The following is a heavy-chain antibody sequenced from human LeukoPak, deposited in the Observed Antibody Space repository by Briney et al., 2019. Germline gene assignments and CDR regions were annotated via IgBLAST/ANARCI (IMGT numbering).Heavy chain of an antibody. D-gene: IGHD1-26*01. Sequence: PGGSLRLSCAASGFTFSSYSMNWVRQAPGKGLEWVSYISSSSSTIYYADSVKGRFTISRDSSKKTLYLQMNSLRAEDTAVYYCARVGETYSGSSCFDYWGQGTLVSVSS. V-gene: IGHV3-48*01. CDR3: ARVGETYSGSSCFDY. J-gene: IGHJ4*02. CDR2: ISSSSSTI. CDR1: GFTFSSYS.